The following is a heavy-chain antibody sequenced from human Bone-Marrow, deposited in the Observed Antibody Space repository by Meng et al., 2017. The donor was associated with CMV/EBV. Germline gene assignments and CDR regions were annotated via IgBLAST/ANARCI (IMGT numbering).Heavy chain of an antibody. J-gene: IGHJ6*02. V-gene: IGHV3-21*01. CDR3: ARDESRPSDV. CDR1: GFTFSSYS. CDR2: ISSSSSYI. Sequence: GESLKISCAASGFTFSSYSMNWVRQAPGKGLEWVSSISSSSSYIYYADSVKGRFTISRDNAKNSLYLQMNSLRAEDTAVYYCARDESRPSDVWGQGNTVTVSS. D-gene: IGHD6-6*01.